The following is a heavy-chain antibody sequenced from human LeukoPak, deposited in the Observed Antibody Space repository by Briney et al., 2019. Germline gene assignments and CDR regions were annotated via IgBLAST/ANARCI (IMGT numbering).Heavy chain of an antibody. Sequence: SGTLPLTCTVSLESINRLPLWGWVRQPPGKGLEWIGEKYFGGTIHPKPSVKNRVSISLDKYTTHFFLTSRSVSAADTAVFYCAGLVGRYSSGLYDYYFDYGGKGTLVTVSS. CDR1: LESINRLPL. V-gene: IGHV4-4*02. CDR2: KYFGGTI. J-gene: IGHJ4*02. D-gene: IGHD3-22*01. CDR3: AGLVGRYSSGLYDYYFDY.